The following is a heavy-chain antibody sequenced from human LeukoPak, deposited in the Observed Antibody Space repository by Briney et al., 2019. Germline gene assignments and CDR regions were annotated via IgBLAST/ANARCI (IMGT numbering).Heavy chain of an antibody. Sequence: GGSLRLSCAASGFTVSSNYMSWVRQAPGKGLEWVSVIYSGGSTYYADSVKGRFTISRDNSKNTLYLQMDSLRAEDTAVYYCARDLRGTTVVTYEAFDIWGQGTMVTVSS. CDR1: GFTVSSNY. V-gene: IGHV3-53*01. CDR2: IYSGGST. J-gene: IGHJ3*02. CDR3: ARDLRGTTVVTYEAFDI. D-gene: IGHD4-23*01.